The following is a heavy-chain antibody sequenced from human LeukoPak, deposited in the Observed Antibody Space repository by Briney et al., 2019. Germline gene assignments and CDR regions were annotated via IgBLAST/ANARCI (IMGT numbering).Heavy chain of an antibody. D-gene: IGHD3-22*01. CDR2: INPYSGVT. CDR1: GYTFTFHY. CDR3: ARETYYYDSSGFSDY. Sequence: GASVKVCCKASGYTFTFHYLHWVRQAPGQGLEWMGWINPYSGVTNYAQKFQDRVTMTRDTSISTVYMDLSRLTSDDTAVYFCARETYYYDSSGFSDYWGQGTLVTVSS. V-gene: IGHV1-2*02. J-gene: IGHJ4*02.